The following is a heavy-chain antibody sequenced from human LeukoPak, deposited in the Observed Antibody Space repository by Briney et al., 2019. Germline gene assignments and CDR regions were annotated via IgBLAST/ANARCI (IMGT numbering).Heavy chain of an antibody. CDR1: GFTIRSYA. Sequence: PGGSLRLSCAVSGFTIRSYAMNWVRQAPGRRLEWVSHIGGGGAHISYSDSVSGRFTISRDDSKATLYLQMNSLRAEDTAVYFCAKDAIGGNGVYDAFDIWGQGTVVTVSS. CDR3: AKDAIGGNGVYDAFDI. J-gene: IGHJ3*02. D-gene: IGHD2-8*01. V-gene: IGHV3-23*01. CDR2: IGGGGAHI.